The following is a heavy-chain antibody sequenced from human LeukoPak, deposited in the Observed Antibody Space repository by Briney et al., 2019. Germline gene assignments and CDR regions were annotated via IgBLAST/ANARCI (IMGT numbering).Heavy chain of an antibody. CDR2: TRNKASGYTT. D-gene: IGHD4-17*01. J-gene: IGHJ3*01. V-gene: IGHV3-72*01. Sequence: PGGSLRLSCAASGFTFSDHYMDWIRQAPGKGLEWVGRTRNKASGYTTEYAASVKGRFLVSRDDSKNSLYLEVNSLQTEDTAVYFCARDSWTVRNAPFDVWGQGTMVSVSS. CDR1: GFTFSDHY. CDR3: ARDSWTVRNAPFDV.